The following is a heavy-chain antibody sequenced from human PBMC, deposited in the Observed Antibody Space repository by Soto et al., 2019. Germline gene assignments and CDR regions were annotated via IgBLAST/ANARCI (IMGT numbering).Heavy chain of an antibody. Sequence: QVQLVQSGAEVKKPGASVKVSCKASGYTSTGYYMHWVRQAPGQGLEWMGWINPNSGGTNYAQKFQGRVTMTRDTSISTAYMELSRPRSDDTAVYYCARDPLYYYGSGSYSNWFDPWGQGTLVTVSS. CDR3: ARDPLYYYGSGSYSNWFDP. D-gene: IGHD3-10*01. CDR1: GYTSTGYY. V-gene: IGHV1-2*02. CDR2: INPNSGGT. J-gene: IGHJ5*02.